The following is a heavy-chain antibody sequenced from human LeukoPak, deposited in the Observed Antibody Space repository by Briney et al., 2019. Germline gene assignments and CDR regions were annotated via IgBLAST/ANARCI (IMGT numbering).Heavy chain of an antibody. CDR1: GFTFSDYW. D-gene: IGHD5-12*01. CDR2: INSDGRST. CDR3: ARASDIVPTILFDF. Sequence: GGSLRLSCPASGFTFSDYWMHWVRQAPGKGLVWVSRINSDGRSTSYADSVKGRFTISRDNAKNTLYLQMNSLRAEDTALYYCARASDIVPTILFDFWGQGTLVTVSS. J-gene: IGHJ4*02. V-gene: IGHV3-74*01.